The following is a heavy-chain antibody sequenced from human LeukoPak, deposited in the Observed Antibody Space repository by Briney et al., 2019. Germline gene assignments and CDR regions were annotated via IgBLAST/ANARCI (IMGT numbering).Heavy chain of an antibody. V-gene: IGHV3-53*01. CDR1: GFSVSNNY. CDR3: AKTSRRFLVWPRLYYYES. CDR2: IYTGGST. Sequence: GGSLRLSCAASGFSVSNNYMSWVRQAPGQGLEWVSVIYTGGSTHYADSVKGRFIISRDNSKDTLYLQMSSLRGEDTAVYYCAKTSRRFLVWPRLYYYESWGHGTLVTVSS. D-gene: IGHD3-22*01. J-gene: IGHJ4*03.